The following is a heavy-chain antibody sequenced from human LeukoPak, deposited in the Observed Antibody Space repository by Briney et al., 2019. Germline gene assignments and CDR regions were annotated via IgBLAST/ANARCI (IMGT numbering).Heavy chain of an antibody. CDR2: ISYDGSNK. Sequence: PGGSLRLSCAASGFTFSSYAMHWVRQAPGKGLEWVAVISYDGSNKYYADSVKGRFTISRDNSKNTLYLQMNSLRAEDTAVYYCAIENKYGGYWGQGTLVTVSS. J-gene: IGHJ4*02. D-gene: IGHD1/OR15-1a*01. CDR1: GFTFSSYA. V-gene: IGHV3-30*14. CDR3: AIENKYGGY.